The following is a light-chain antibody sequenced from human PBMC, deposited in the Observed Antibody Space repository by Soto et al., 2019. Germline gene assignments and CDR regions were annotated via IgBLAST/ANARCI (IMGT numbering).Light chain of an antibody. CDR1: QSVRSY. J-gene: IGKJ4*01. CDR3: QQRSNWPST. V-gene: IGKV3-11*01. Sequence: EIVLTQSPATLSLSPGERAALSCRASQSVRSYLAWYQQKPGQAPRLLIYDASKRATGIPSRFSGSGSGTDFTLTSSSLEPADLAVYCCQQRSNWPSTFGGGTKVEI. CDR2: DAS.